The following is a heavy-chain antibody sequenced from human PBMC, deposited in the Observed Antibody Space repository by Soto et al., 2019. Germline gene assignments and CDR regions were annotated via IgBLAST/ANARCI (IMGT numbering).Heavy chain of an antibody. V-gene: IGHV4-61*01. CDR1: GGSVSSGSYY. Sequence: QVQLQESGPGLVKPSETLSLTCTVSGGSVSSGSYYWSWIRQPPGKGLEWIGYIYYSGSTNYNPALKSRVTRSVDTAKNQFSLKRSSVTAADTAVYYGARWGRVRGFGMDGWGQGTTVTGSS. CDR3: ARWGRVRGFGMDG. CDR2: IYYSGST. J-gene: IGHJ6*02. D-gene: IGHD3-10*01.